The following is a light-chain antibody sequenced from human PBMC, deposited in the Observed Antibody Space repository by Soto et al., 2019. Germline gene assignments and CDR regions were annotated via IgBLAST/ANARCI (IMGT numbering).Light chain of an antibody. Sequence: AIQLTQSPSSLAASTGDRVTITCRASQGIASGLAWYQQKPGKAPKLLIQDASSLESGGPSRFSGSGSGTDFTLTISRLQPEDFATYHCQQVNSYPFTFGGGTKLEI. CDR3: QQVNSYPFT. CDR1: QGIASG. V-gene: IGKV1-13*02. J-gene: IGKJ2*01. CDR2: DAS.